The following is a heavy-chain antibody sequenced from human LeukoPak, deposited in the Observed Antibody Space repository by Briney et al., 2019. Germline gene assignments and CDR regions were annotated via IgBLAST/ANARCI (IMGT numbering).Heavy chain of an antibody. V-gene: IGHV3-21*04. D-gene: IGHD5-12*01. J-gene: IGHJ4*02. Sequence: GGSLRLSCAASGFTFSSYSMNWVRQAPGKGLEWVSSISSSSSYIYYADSVKGRFTISRDNARNSLFLQMNSLRAEDTAVYYCAKWGGGYDLCHFDYWGQGTLVTVSS. CDR3: AKWGGGYDLCHFDY. CDR1: GFTFSSYS. CDR2: ISSSSSYI.